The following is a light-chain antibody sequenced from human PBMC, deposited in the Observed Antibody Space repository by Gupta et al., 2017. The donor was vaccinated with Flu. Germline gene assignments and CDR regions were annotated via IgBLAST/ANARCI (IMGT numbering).Light chain of an antibody. CDR2: EVN. CDR3: TSYSGGSYPFV. CDR1: SSDVGGFNY. Sequence: QSALTQPPSASGSPGQSVTISCTGTSSDVGGFNYVSWFQQHPGKAPKLIIYEVNRRPSGVPDRFFGSKSGNTASLTVSGLQTEDEADYYCTSYSGGSYPFVCGGGTRVT. V-gene: IGLV2-8*01. J-gene: IGLJ1*01.